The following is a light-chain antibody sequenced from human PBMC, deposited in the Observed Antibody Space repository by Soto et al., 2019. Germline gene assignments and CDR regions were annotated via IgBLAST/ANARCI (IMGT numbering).Light chain of an antibody. CDR3: QQYHNWPPST. CDR2: GAS. Sequence: EIVMTQSPATLSVSPGERVTLSCRHSQSVSRNLAWYQQKPGQAPRLLIYGASTRATGIPARFSGGGSETEFTLTISSLQSEDFAVYYCQQYHNWPPSTFGQGTKVEIK. J-gene: IGKJ1*01. V-gene: IGKV3-15*01. CDR1: QSVSRN.